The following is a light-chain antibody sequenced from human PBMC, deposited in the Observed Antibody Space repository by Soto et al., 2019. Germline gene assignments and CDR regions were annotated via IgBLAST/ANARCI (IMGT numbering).Light chain of an antibody. CDR3: QQYNNWPRT. Sequence: EIVMTQSPATLSVSPGERATLSCRASQSVSSNLAWYQQKPGQAPRLLIYSASIRATGIPARFSGSGSGTEFTLTISSLQSEDFAVYYCQQYNNWPRTFGQGTRLEIK. V-gene: IGKV3D-15*01. J-gene: IGKJ5*01. CDR2: SAS. CDR1: QSVSSN.